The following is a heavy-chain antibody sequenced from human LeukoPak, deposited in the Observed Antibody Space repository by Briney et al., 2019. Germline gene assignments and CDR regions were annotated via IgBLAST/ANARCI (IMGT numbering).Heavy chain of an antibody. J-gene: IGHJ4*02. D-gene: IGHD3-10*01. Sequence: SETLSLTCTVSGGSISSSSYYWGWIRQPPGKGLEWTGSIYYSGSTYYNPSLKSRVTISVDTSKNQFSLKLSSVTAADTAVYYCARPDYYGSGDGFFDYWGQGTLVTVSS. CDR1: GGSISSSSYY. CDR2: IYYSGST. CDR3: ARPDYYGSGDGFFDY. V-gene: IGHV4-39*01.